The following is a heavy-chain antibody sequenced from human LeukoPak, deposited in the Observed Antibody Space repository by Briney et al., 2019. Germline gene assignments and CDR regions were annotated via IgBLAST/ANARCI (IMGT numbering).Heavy chain of an antibody. CDR2: IKQDGSEK. V-gene: IGHV3-7*01. CDR3: ARRNPSSGWYYFDY. Sequence: GSLRLSCAASGFTFSSYWMSWVRQAPGKGLEWVANIKQDGSEKYYVDSVKGRFTISRDNAKNSLYLQMNSLRAEDTAVYYCARRNPSSGWYYFDYWGQGTLVTVSS. D-gene: IGHD6-19*01. CDR1: GFTFSSYW. J-gene: IGHJ4*02.